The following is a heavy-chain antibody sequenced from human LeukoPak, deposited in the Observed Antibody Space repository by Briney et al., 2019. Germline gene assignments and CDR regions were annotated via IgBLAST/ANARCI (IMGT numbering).Heavy chain of an antibody. Sequence: GGTPGLSCAASGVTVSSNYMSWVRQTPGEGLGCVSVIYSGGSTYYADSVKGRFTISRDNSKNTLYLQMNSLRAEDTAVYYCNYDFWSGNDYWGQGTLVTVSS. CDR2: IYSGGST. CDR3: NYDFWSGNDY. V-gene: IGHV3-53*01. CDR1: GVTVSSNY. D-gene: IGHD3-3*01. J-gene: IGHJ4*02.